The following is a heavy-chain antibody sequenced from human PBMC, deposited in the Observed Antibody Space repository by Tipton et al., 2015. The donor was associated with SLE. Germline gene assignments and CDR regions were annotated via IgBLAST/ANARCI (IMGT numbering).Heavy chain of an antibody. CDR1: DGSITSYY. CDR3: ARGSGWYSYWYFDL. CDR2: IYYTGTT. Sequence: TLSLTCSVSDGSITSYYWSWIRQPPGKGLEWIGHIYYTGTTYYNPSLKSRLTLSLDTSKNQFSLKMISVTAADTAVYYCARGSGWYSYWYFDLWGRGTLVTVSS. J-gene: IGHJ2*01. D-gene: IGHD6-19*01. V-gene: IGHV4-59*08.